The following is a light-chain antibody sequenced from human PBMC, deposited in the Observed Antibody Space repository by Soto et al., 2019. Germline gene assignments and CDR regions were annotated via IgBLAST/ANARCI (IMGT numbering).Light chain of an antibody. Sequence: QSVLTQPASVSGSPGQSITISCTGTNNDIGGYDFVSWYQNHPGTAPKLMIYDVIDRPSGISSRLSGSKSVNSASLAISGLQAEDEAVYYCTSYTGSSPLVIFGGGTKLTVL. V-gene: IGLV2-14*03. CDR1: NNDIGGYDF. CDR2: DVI. CDR3: TSYTGSSPLVI. J-gene: IGLJ2*01.